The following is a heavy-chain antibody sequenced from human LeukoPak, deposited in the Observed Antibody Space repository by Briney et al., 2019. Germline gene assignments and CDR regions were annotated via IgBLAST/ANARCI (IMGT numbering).Heavy chain of an antibody. J-gene: IGHJ4*02. Sequence: QAGGSLRLSCAASGFTFSSYWMHWVRHAPGKGLVWVSRINSDGSSTSYADSVRGRFSISRDNAKNTLYLQMNRLRAEDTAVYYCARGLSGYASSLGYWGQGTLVTVSA. V-gene: IGHV3-74*01. D-gene: IGHD6-6*01. CDR2: INSDGSST. CDR3: ARGLSGYASSLGY. CDR1: GFTFSSYW.